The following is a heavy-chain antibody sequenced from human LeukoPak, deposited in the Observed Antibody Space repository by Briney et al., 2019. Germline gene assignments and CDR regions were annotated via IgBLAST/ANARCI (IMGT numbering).Heavy chain of an antibody. J-gene: IGHJ4*02. D-gene: IGHD3-10*01. CDR3: GSYYYGSGTYSIDH. CDR2: IYYSGST. V-gene: IGHV4-59*08. Sequence: SETLSLTCTVSGGSISSYYWSWIRQPPGKGLEWMGYIYYSGSTNYNPSLKSRVTISVDTSKNQFSLKLSSVTAADTAVYYCGSYYYGSGTYSIDHWGQGTLVTVSS. CDR1: GGSISSYY.